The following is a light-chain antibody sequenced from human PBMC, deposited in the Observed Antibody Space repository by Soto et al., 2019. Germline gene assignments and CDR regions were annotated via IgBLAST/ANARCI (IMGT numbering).Light chain of an antibody. Sequence: QSVLTQPPSVSGTPGQRVTISCSGGISNIATNYVHWFQQLPGTAPKVLSNRDNQRPSGVPDRFSGSKSGTSASLAISGLRSEDEAEYYCAAWDDTVRSDVFGTGTKLTVL. J-gene: IGLJ1*01. V-gene: IGLV1-47*01. CDR3: AAWDDTVRSDV. CDR2: RDN. CDR1: ISNIATNY.